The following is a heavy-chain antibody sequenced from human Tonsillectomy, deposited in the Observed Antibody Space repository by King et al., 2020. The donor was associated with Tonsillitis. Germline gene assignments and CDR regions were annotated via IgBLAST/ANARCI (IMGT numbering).Heavy chain of an antibody. CDR3: AKGGDSSGRYYYYYYMDV. D-gene: IGHD3-22*01. CDR2: ISGSGGST. V-gene: IGHV3-23*04. CDR1: GFTFSTYA. J-gene: IGHJ6*03. Sequence: VQLVESGGGLVQPGGSLRLSCAASGFTFSTYAMTWVRQAPGKGLEWVSVISGSGGSTYYADSVKGRFTISRDNSKNTLYLQMNSLRAEETAVYYCAKGGDSSGRYYYYYYMDVWGKGSTVTVSS.